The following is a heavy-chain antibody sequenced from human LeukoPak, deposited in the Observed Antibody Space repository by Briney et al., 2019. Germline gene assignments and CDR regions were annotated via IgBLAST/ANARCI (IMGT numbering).Heavy chain of an antibody. V-gene: IGHV1-2*02. Sequence: GASVKVSCKASGYTFTGYYMHWVRQAPGQGLEWMGWINPNSGGTNYAQKFQGRVTMTRDTSISTAYMELGRLRSDDTAVYYCAGTYDSSGYYYHGIFDYWGQGTLVTVSS. D-gene: IGHD3-22*01. CDR2: INPNSGGT. CDR3: AGTYDSSGYYYHGIFDY. CDR1: GYTFTGYY. J-gene: IGHJ4*02.